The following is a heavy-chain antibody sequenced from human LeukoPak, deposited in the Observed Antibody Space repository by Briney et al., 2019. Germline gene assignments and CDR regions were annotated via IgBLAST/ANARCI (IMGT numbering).Heavy chain of an antibody. D-gene: IGHD4-23*01. Sequence: GGSLRLSCAASGFTFSAYEMNWVRQAPGKGLEWVSYADSVKGRFTISRDNAKNSLYMQMESLRDEDTAIYYCARDTLEYSNSPDALDIWGQGTMVTVSS. CDR3: ARDTLEYSNSPDALDI. V-gene: IGHV3-69-1*02. CDR1: GFTFSAYE. J-gene: IGHJ3*02.